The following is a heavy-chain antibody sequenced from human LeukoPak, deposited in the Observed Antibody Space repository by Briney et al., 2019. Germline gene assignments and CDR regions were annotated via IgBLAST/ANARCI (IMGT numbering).Heavy chain of an antibody. Sequence: GGSMRLSCAASGFTFSNAWMSWVRQAPGKGLEWVGRIKSKTDGGTTDYAAPVKGRFTISRDDSKNTLYLQMNSLKTEDTAVYYCTTGTVVTVASDYWGQGTLVTVSS. CDR1: GFTFSNAW. D-gene: IGHD2-21*02. J-gene: IGHJ4*02. CDR3: TTGTVVTVASDY. V-gene: IGHV3-15*01. CDR2: IKSKTDGGTT.